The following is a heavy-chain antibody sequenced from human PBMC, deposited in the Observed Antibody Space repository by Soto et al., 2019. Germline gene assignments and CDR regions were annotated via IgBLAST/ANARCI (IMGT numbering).Heavy chain of an antibody. CDR1: GGSFSGHH. J-gene: IGHJ1*01. D-gene: IGHD4-17*01. CDR2: INHTGNT. CDR3: ARTPPWYGGPPYRYFQN. V-gene: IGHV4-34*01. Sequence: SETLSLTCAVYGGSFSGHHWTWIRQPPGKGLEWIGEINHTGNTDYNPSLKSRVTISVDTSKKQFSLKLSSVTAADTAVYYCARTPPWYGGPPYRYFQNWGQGTLVTVSS.